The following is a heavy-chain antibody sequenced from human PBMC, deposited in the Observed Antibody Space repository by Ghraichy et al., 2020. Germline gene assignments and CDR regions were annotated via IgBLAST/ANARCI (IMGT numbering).Heavy chain of an antibody. CDR3: TTDGGKITMVRGVILLY. CDR1: GFTFSNAW. J-gene: IGHJ4*02. V-gene: IGHV3-15*01. D-gene: IGHD3-10*01. CDR2: IKSKTDGGTT. Sequence: GGSLRLSCAASGFTFSNAWMSWVRQAPGKGLEWVGRIKSKTDGGTTDYAAPVKGRFTISRDDSKNTLYLQMNSLKTEDTAVYYCTTDGGKITMVRGVILLYWGQGTLVTVSS.